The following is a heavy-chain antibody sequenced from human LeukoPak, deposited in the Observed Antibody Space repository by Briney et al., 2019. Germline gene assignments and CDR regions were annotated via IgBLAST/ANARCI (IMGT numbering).Heavy chain of an antibody. V-gene: IGHV1-18*01. CDR3: ARPLYCTNGVCYNPMGDAFDI. Sequence: GASVKASCKASGYIFNSYGISWVRQAPGQGLEWMGWISAYNGNTNYAQKFQGRVTMTTDTSTSTAYMELRNLRSDDTAVYYCARPLYCTNGVCYNPMGDAFDIWGQGTMVTVSS. CDR1: GYIFNSYG. CDR2: ISAYNGNT. J-gene: IGHJ3*02. D-gene: IGHD2-8*01.